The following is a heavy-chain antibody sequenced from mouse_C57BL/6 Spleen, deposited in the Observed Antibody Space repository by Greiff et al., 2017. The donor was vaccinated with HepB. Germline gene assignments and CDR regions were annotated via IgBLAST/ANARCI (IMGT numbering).Heavy chain of an antibody. CDR1: GFNIKDDY. J-gene: IGHJ1*03. CDR3: TTYGSSYGNWYFDV. V-gene: IGHV14-4*01. CDR2: IDPENGDT. D-gene: IGHD1-1*01. Sequence: EVKLMESGAELVRPGASVKLSCTASGFNIKDDYMHWVKQRPEQGLEWIGWIDPENGDTEYASKFQGKATITADTSSNTAYLQLSSLTSEDTAVYYCTTYGSSYGNWYFDVWGTGTTVTVSS.